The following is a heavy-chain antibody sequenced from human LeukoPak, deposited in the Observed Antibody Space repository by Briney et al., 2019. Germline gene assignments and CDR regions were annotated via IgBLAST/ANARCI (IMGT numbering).Heavy chain of an antibody. CDR2: ISYDGSNK. CDR3: AREDSSGWYVKAFDI. D-gene: IGHD6-19*01. CDR1: GFTFSSYA. Sequence: PGGSLRLSCAASGFTFSSYAMHWVRQAPGKGLEWVAVISYDGSNKYYADSVKGRFTISRDNSKNTLYLQMNSLRAEDTAVYYCAREDSSGWYVKAFDIWGQGTMVTVSS. J-gene: IGHJ3*02. V-gene: IGHV3-30-3*01.